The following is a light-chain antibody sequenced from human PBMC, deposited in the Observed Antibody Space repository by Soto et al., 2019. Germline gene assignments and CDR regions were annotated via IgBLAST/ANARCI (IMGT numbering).Light chain of an antibody. Sequence: QSALTQPPSASGSPGQSVTISCTGTSSDVGGYNYVSWYQRYPGKAPKLMIYEVTKRPSGVPDRFSGSKSGNTASLTVSGLQAEDEAEYFCSSYAGSSFFGFGTGTKVTVL. CDR1: SSDVGGYNY. V-gene: IGLV2-8*01. J-gene: IGLJ1*01. CDR3: SSYAGSSFFG. CDR2: EVT.